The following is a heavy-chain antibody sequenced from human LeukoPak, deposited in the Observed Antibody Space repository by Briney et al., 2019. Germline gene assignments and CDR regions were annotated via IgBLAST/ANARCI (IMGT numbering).Heavy chain of an antibody. V-gene: IGHV1-69*06. CDR3: ATEGGYGYGYPALGYFDY. CDR1: GGTFSNYA. D-gene: IGHD5-18*01. Sequence: GASVKVSCKASGGTFSNYAISWVRQAPGQGLEWMGGIIPIFGTANYAQKFQGRVTITADKSTSTAYMELSSLRSEDTAVYYCATEGGYGYGYPALGYFDYWGQGTLVTVSS. J-gene: IGHJ4*02. CDR2: IIPIFGTA.